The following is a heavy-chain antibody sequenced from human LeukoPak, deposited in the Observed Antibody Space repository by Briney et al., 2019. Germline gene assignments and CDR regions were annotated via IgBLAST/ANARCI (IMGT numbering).Heavy chain of an antibody. J-gene: IGHJ4*02. V-gene: IGHV3-21*01. D-gene: IGHD4-17*01. CDR1: GFTFSSYE. Sequence: GGSLRLSCAASGFTFSSYEMNWVRQAPGKGLEWVSSISSSSNYIYYADSVKGRFTISRDNAKNSLYLQMNSLRAEDTAVYYCATSYGDYVSFDYWGQGTLVTVSS. CDR2: ISSSSNYI. CDR3: ATSYGDYVSFDY.